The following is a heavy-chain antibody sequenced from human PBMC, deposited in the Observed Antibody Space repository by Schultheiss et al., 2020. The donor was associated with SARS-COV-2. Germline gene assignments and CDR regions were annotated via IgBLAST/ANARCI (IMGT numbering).Heavy chain of an antibody. CDR1: GGSISSYY. CDR2: IYYSGST. D-gene: IGHD2-15*01. Sequence: SETLSLTCTVSGGSISSYYWSWIRQPPGKGLEWIGYIYYSGSTNYNPSLKSRVTISVDTSKNQFSLKLTSLTAADTAVYYCATTPAYSCSGGSCLNSWGQGTLVTVSS. V-gene: IGHV4-59*08. CDR3: ATTPAYSCSGGSCLNS. J-gene: IGHJ4*02.